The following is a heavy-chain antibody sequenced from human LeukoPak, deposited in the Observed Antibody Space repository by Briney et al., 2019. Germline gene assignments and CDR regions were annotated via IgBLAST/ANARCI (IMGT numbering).Heavy chain of an antibody. J-gene: IGHJ4*02. CDR3: AKVKDIVVVVAADFDY. CDR1: GFTFSSYS. D-gene: IGHD2-15*01. CDR2: ISGSGGST. Sequence: GGSLRLSCAASGFTFSSYSMNWVRQAPGKGLEWVSAISGSGGSTYYADSVKGRFTISRDNSKNTLYLQMNSLRAEDTAVYYCAKVKDIVVVVAADFDYWGQGTLVTVSS. V-gene: IGHV3-23*01.